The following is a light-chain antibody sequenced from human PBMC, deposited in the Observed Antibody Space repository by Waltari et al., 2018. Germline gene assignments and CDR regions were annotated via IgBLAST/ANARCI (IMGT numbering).Light chain of an antibody. CDR2: WGS. J-gene: IGKJ4*01. Sequence: DIVMTQSPDSLAVSLGERATINCKSSQSVLYSSNNKNYLAWYQQKPGQPPKLLIYWGSTRESGVPDRFSGSGSGTDFTLTISSLQAEDVAVYYCQQYYSTLLLTFGGGTKVEIK. V-gene: IGKV4-1*01. CDR3: QQYYSTLLLT. CDR1: QSVLYSSNNKNY.